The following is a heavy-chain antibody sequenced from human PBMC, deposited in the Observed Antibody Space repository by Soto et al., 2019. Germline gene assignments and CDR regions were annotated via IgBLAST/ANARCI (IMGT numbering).Heavy chain of an antibody. D-gene: IGHD3-3*01. Sequence: QVQLQESGPGLVKPSQTLSLTCTVSGGSISSGDYYWSWIRQHPGKGLEWIGYIYSSGSTYYNPSLKSRVTISVDTSKNQFSLKLSSVTAADTAVYYCARLWSGSRQGFDPWGQGTLVTVSS. CDR2: IYSSGST. CDR1: GGSISSGDYY. V-gene: IGHV4-31*03. CDR3: ARLWSGSRQGFDP. J-gene: IGHJ5*02.